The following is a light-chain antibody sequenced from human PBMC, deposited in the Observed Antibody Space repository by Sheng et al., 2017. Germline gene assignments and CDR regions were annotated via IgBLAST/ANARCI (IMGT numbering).Light chain of an antibody. Sequence: QSALTQPPSASGSPGQSVTISCTGTSSDVGGYNYVSWYQQYPGKAPKLMIYEVDKRPSGVPDRFSGSKSGNTASLTVSGLQAEDEADYYCCSHAGGSTYVFGTGTKVTVL. J-gene: IGLJ1*01. CDR2: EVD. CDR1: SSDVGGYNY. V-gene: IGLV2-8*01. CDR3: CSHAGGSTYV.